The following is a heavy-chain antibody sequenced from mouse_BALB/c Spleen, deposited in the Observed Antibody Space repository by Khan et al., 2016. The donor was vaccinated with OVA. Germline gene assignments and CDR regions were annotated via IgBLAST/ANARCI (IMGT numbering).Heavy chain of an antibody. CDR2: ISSGGST. D-gene: IGHD1-1*01. V-gene: IGHV5-6-5*01. Sequence: DVMLVESGGGLVKPGGSLKLSCAASGFTFSSYAMSWVRQTPEKRLEWVASISSGGSTYYPDSVKGRFTISRDNARNILSLQMSSLRSEDTAMYYCASPLYYYGSSYVDYWGQGTTLTVSS. CDR3: ASPLYYYGSSYVDY. J-gene: IGHJ2*01. CDR1: GFTFSSYA.